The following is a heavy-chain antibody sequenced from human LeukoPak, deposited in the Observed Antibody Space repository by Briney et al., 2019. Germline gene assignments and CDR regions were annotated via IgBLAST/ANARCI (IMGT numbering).Heavy chain of an antibody. D-gene: IGHD4-23*01. CDR2: IYHSGST. CDR1: GGSISSSNW. V-gene: IGHV4-4*02. CDR3: ARGGSVSMGYGGNSADY. J-gene: IGHJ4*02. Sequence: SETLSLTCSVSGGSISSSNWWSWVRQPPGKGLEWIGEIYHSGSTNYNPSLKSRVTISVDKSKNQFSLKLSSVTAADTAVYYCARGGSVSMGYGGNSADYWGQGTLVTVSS.